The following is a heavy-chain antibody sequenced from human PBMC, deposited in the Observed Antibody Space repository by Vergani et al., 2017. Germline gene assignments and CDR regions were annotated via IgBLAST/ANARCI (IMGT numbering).Heavy chain of an antibody. CDR2: IYYSGRT. V-gene: IGHV4-31*03. J-gene: IGHJ6*03. D-gene: IGHD3-10*01. CDR3: ARGGATYYYGSGSAMDV. CDR1: GGSISSGGYY. Sequence: VQLQESGPGLVKPSHTLSLTCTVSGGSISSGGYYWSWIRQHPGKGLEWIGYIYYSGRTYYNPCLKSRVTISVDTSKNQFSLKMSSVTGADTAVYYCARGGATYYYGSGSAMDVWGKGTTVSVSS.